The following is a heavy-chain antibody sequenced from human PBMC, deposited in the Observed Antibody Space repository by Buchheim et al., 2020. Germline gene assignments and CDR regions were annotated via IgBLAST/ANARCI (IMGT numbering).Heavy chain of an antibody. Sequence: QVQLVESGGGVVQPGRSLRLSCAASGFTFSSYGMHWVRQAPGKGLEWVAAISYDGSNKYYADSVKGRFTISRDNSKNTLYLQMNSLRAEETAVYYCARVPFRAYYFDYWGQGTL. CDR3: ARVPFRAYYFDY. D-gene: IGHD3-3*02. CDR2: ISYDGSNK. CDR1: GFTFSSYG. V-gene: IGHV3-30*03. J-gene: IGHJ4*02.